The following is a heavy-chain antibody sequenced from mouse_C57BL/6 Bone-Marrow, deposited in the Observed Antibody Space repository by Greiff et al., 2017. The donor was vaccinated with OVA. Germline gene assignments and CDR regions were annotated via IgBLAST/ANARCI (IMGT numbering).Heavy chain of an antibody. J-gene: IGHJ4*01. Sequence: VQLQQSGPGLVQPSQSLSITCTVSGFSLTSYGVHWVRQSPGKGLEWLGVIWRGGSTDYNAAFMSRLSITKDNSKSHVFFKMNSLQADDTAIYYCAKKWDNFYAMDDWGQGTSVTVSS. CDR2: IWRGGST. CDR1: GFSLTSYG. V-gene: IGHV2-5*01. D-gene: IGHD1-3*01. CDR3: AKKWDNFYAMDD.